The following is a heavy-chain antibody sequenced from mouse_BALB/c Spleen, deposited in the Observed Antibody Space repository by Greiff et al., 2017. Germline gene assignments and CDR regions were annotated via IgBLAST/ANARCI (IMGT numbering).Heavy chain of an antibody. Sequence: DVLLVESGGDLVKPGGSLKLSCAASGFTFSSYGMSWVRQTPDKRLEWVATISRGGSYTYYPDSVKGRFTISRDNAKNTLYLQMSSLKSEDTAMYYCARHDANYVNYYAMDYWGQGTSVTVSS. CDR2: ISRGGSYT. CDR1: GFTFSSYG. CDR3: ARHDANYVNYYAMDY. J-gene: IGHJ4*01. D-gene: IGHD2-1*01. V-gene: IGHV5-6*01.